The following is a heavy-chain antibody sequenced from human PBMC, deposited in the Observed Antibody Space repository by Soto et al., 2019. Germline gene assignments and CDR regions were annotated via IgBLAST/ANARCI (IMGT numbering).Heavy chain of an antibody. J-gene: IGHJ4*02. CDR3: AKVDAYSYRTDH. D-gene: IGHD3-16*02. Sequence: EVHLLESGGGLVQPGGSLRLSCAASGFTFSNSAMTWVRQALGKGPEWVSSIGRTNNNHYADSVKGRFAISRDNSQKTLYLQMNSLPTEDTAVHFCAKVDAYSYRTDHWGQGNLVTVSS. V-gene: IGHV3-23*01. CDR2: SIGRTNNN. CDR1: GFTFSNSA.